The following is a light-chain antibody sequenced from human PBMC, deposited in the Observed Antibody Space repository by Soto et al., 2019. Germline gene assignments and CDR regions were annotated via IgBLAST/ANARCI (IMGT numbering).Light chain of an antibody. CDR1: QSISSW. Sequence: DIQMTQSPSTLSASVGDRVTITCRASQSISSWLAWYHQKPGKAPKLLIYDASSLESGVPSRFSGSGSGTEFTLTISSLQSEDFAVYYCHQYNNWRTFGQGTRLDIK. V-gene: IGKV1-5*01. CDR3: HQYNNWRT. CDR2: DAS. J-gene: IGKJ5*01.